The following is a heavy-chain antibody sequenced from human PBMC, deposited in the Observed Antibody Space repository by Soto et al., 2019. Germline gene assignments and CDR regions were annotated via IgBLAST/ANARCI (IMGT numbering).Heavy chain of an antibody. Sequence: QVQLQESGPGLVKPSQTLSLTCTVSGDSISSGGYYWSWIRQSPGKGLEWIGYIFYSGYSYYNPSLTRRLFISLDRSKNHCTLRLSSVTAADTSVYYCARLNPIGVVLTDMGWFDPWGQGALVNVSS. CDR3: ARLNPIGVVLTDMGWFDP. D-gene: IGHD2-8*01. J-gene: IGHJ5*02. CDR1: GDSISSGGYY. V-gene: IGHV4-31*03. CDR2: IFYSGYS.